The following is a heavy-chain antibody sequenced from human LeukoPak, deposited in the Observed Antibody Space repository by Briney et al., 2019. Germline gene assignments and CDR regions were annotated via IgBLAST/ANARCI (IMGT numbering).Heavy chain of an antibody. V-gene: IGHV6-1*01. J-gene: IGHJ3*02. CDR3: ARDRLGPLEYYYDSSGYAFDI. D-gene: IGHD3-22*01. CDR2: TYYRSKWYN. CDR1: GDSVSSSSAA. Sequence: RSQTLSLTCAISGDSVSSSSAAWNWIRQSPSRGLEWLGRTYYRSKWYNDYAVSVKSRITINPDTSKNQFSLQLNSVTPEDTAVYYCARDRLGPLEYYYDSSGYAFDIWGQGTMVTVSS.